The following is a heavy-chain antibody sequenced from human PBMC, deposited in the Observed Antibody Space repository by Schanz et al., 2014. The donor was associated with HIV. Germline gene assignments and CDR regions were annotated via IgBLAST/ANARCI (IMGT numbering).Heavy chain of an antibody. V-gene: IGHV1-69*01. Sequence: VQLVQSGAEVKKPGSSVRVSCKASGETFSNYVISWVRQAPGQGLEWMGGIIPISGTANYAQKFQGRVSMTADQSTSTAYMEVSSLRSDDTAVYYCASGRRSGIGWRMDVWGQGTTVSVSS. CDR1: GETFSNYV. CDR2: IIPISGTA. J-gene: IGHJ6*02. CDR3: ASGRRSGIGWRMDV. D-gene: IGHD6-19*01.